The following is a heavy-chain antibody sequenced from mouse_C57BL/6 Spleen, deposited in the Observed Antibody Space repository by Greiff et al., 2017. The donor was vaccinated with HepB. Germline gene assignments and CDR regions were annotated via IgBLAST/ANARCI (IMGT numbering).Heavy chain of an antibody. CDR2: ISNLAYSI. CDR3: ARGGGSSPFAY. V-gene: IGHV5-15*01. J-gene: IGHJ3*01. Sequence: EVKLMESGGGLVQPGGSLKLSCAASGFTFSDYGMAWVRQAPRKGPEWVAFISNLAYSIYYADTVTGRFTISRENAKNTLYLEMSSLRSEDTAMYYCARGGGSSPFAYWGQGTLVTVSA. D-gene: IGHD1-1*01. CDR1: GFTFSDYG.